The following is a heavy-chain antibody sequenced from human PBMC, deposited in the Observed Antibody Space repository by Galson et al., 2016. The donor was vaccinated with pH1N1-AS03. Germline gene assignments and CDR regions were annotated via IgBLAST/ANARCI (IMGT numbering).Heavy chain of an antibody. CDR1: GLTFSSHA. Sequence: SVKVSCKASGLTFSSHAISWMRQAPGQGLEWMGGVKGVFRTTNYAQKFQGRITITMDQSTGTAYMEVSSLRAEDTAVYYCATAGNYFDIRRFDYWGQGTPVTVFS. CDR2: VKGVFRTT. V-gene: IGHV1-69*05. CDR3: ATAGNYFDIRRFDY. J-gene: IGHJ4*02. D-gene: IGHD3-9*01.